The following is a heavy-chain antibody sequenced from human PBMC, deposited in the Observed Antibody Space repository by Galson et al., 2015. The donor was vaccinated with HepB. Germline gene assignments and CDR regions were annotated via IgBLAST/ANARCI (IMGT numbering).Heavy chain of an antibody. D-gene: IGHD3-22*01. Sequence: SLRLSCAASGFTFSSYAMHWVRQAPGKGLEWVAVISYDGSNKYYADSVKGRFTISRDNSKNTLYLQMNSLRAEDTAVYYCARDYYDSSGYYSGGYFDYWGQGTLVTVSS. J-gene: IGHJ4*02. V-gene: IGHV3-30-3*01. CDR2: ISYDGSNK. CDR3: ARDYYDSSGYYSGGYFDY. CDR1: GFTFSSYA.